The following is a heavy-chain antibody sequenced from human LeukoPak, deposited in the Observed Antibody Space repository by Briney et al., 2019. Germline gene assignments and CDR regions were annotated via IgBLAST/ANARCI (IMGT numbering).Heavy chain of an antibody. CDR3: ASFRDTDN. J-gene: IGHJ3*01. D-gene: IGHD2-21*01. CDR1: GLTFSNVW. V-gene: IGHV3-74*01. CDR2: INTAGST. Sequence: GSLRLSCEVSGLTFSNVWMHWVRQTPGQGLVWVCRINTAGSTVYADPVKGRFTISRDNAKNMVYLQMNSLRTKDTAVYYCASFRDTDNWGRGTMVTVSS.